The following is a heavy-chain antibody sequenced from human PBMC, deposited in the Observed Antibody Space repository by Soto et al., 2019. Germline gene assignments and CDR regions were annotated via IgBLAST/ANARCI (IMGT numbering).Heavy chain of an antibody. CDR1: GGSISSGGYY. CDR3: ARGRHYYDSSGYLPPFDY. V-gene: IGHV4-31*03. J-gene: IGHJ4*02. CDR2: INHSGST. Sequence: SETLSLTCTVSGGSISSGGYYWSWIRQHPGKGLEWIGEINHSGSTNYNPSLKSRVTISVDTSKNQFSLKLSSVTAADTAVYYCARGRHYYDSSGYLPPFDYWGQETLVTVSS. D-gene: IGHD3-22*01.